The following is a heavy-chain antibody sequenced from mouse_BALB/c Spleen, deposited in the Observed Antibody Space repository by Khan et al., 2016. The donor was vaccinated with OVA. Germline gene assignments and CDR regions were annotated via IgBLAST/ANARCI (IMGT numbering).Heavy chain of an antibody. V-gene: IGHV1-5*01. CDR1: GYSFSSYW. Sequence: MQLEESGTVLARPGASVKMSCKASGYSFSSYWMHWVKQRPGQGLEWIGAIYPGNSDTSYNQKFKDKAKLTAVTSASTAYMELNSLTNEDSAVYYCTRKPTGSWFAYWGQGTLVTVSA. J-gene: IGHJ3*01. CDR2: IYPGNSDT. D-gene: IGHD4-1*02. CDR3: TRKPTGSWFAY.